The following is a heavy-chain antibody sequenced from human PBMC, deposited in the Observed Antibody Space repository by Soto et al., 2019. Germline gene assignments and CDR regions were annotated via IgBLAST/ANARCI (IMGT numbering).Heavy chain of an antibody. CDR1: GFTFSSYG. V-gene: IGHV3-30*18. CDR2: ISFDGSNK. CDR3: AKDYYDGSGYFH. J-gene: IGHJ4*02. D-gene: IGHD3-22*01. Sequence: QVQLVESGGGVVQPGRSLRLSCAASGFTFSSYGMHWVRQAPGKGLEWVAVISFDGSNKYYGDSVKGRFTISRDNSKSTLYLEMNSLRAEDTAVYYCAKDYYDGSGYFHWGQGTLVTVSS.